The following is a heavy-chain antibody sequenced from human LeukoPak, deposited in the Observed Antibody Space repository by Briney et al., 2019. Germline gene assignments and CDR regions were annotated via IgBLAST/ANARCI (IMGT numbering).Heavy chain of an antibody. V-gene: IGHV1-2*02. J-gene: IGHJ6*03. CDR2: INPNSGGT. CDR3: ARVFYSYGYGYYYMDV. Sequence: ASVKVSCKASGYTFTGYYMHWVRQAPGQGLEWMGWINPNSGGTNYAQKFQGRVTITRNTSISTAYMELSSLRSEDTAVYYCARVFYSYGYGYYYMDVWGKGTTVTVSS. CDR1: GYTFTGYY. D-gene: IGHD5-18*01.